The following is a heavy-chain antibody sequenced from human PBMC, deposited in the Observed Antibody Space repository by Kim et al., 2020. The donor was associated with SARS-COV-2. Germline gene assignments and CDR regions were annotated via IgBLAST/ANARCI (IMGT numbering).Heavy chain of an antibody. D-gene: IGHD6-13*01. Sequence: GESLKISCKGSGYSFTSYWIGWVRQMPGKGLEWMGIIYPGDSDTRYSPSFQGQVTISADKSISTAYLQWSSLKASDTAMYYCARMGYPGYSSSWYDGWGAFDIWGQGTMVTVSS. J-gene: IGHJ3*02. CDR2: IYPGDSDT. V-gene: IGHV5-51*01. CDR1: GYSFTSYW. CDR3: ARMGYPGYSSSWYDGWGAFDI.